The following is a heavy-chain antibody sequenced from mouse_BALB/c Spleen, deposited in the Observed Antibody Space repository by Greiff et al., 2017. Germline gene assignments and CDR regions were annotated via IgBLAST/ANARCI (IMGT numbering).Heavy chain of an antibody. D-gene: IGHD2-1*01. Sequence: VQGVESGPDLVAPSQSLSITCTVSGFSLTSYGVHWVRQPPGKGLEWLVVIWSDGSTTYNSALKSRLSISKDNSKSQVFLKMNSLQTDDTAMYYCARHSYGNYHYYAMDYWGQGTSVTVSS. V-gene: IGHV2-6-2*01. CDR3: ARHSYGNYHYYAMDY. J-gene: IGHJ4*01. CDR2: IWSDGST. CDR1: GFSLTSYG.